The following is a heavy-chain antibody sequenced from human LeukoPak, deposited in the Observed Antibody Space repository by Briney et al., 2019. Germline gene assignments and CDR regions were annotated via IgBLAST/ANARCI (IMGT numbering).Heavy chain of an antibody. J-gene: IGHJ4*02. D-gene: IGHD1-26*01. CDR3: ARGEWELLPHFDY. Sequence: GGSLRLSCAASGFTFNNYAMNWIRQAPGKGLEWVSSISGGGGSAYLADYVKGRFTISRDNSKNTLYLQMNSLRAEDTAVYYCARGEWELLPHFDYWGQGTLVTVSS. CDR1: GFTFNNYA. CDR2: ISGGGGSA. V-gene: IGHV3-23*01.